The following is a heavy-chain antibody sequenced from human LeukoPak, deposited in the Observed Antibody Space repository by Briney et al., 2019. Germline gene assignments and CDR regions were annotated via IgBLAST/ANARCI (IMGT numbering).Heavy chain of an antibody. D-gene: IGHD6-13*01. CDR1: GFTFSSYA. Sequence: GGSLRLSCAASGFTFSSYAMSWVRQPPGKGLEWVSAISGSGGSTYYADSVKGRFTISRDNSKNTLYLQMNSLRAEDTAVYYCAKVRSRIAAAGTSVYYFDYWGQGTLVTVSS. CDR3: AKVRSRIAAAGTSVYYFDY. V-gene: IGHV3-23*01. J-gene: IGHJ4*02. CDR2: ISGSGGST.